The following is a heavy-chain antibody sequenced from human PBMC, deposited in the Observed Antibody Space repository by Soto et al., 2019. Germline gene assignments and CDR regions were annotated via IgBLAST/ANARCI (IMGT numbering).Heavy chain of an antibody. CDR3: ARGSGGDIVVVPAAGDAFDI. J-gene: IGHJ3*02. V-gene: IGHV1-69*06. D-gene: IGHD2-2*01. Sequence: QVQLVQSGAEVKKPGSSVKVSCKASGGTFSSYAISWVRQAPGQGLEWTGGIIPIFGTANYAQQFQGRVTITADKYTSSAYLELGSLRCEDTGVYYCARGSGGDIVVVPAAGDAFDIWGQGTMLTASS. CDR1: GGTFSSYA. CDR2: IIPIFGTA.